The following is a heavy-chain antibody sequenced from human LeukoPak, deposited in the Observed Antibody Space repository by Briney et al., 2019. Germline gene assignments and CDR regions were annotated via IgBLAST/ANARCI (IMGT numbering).Heavy chain of an antibody. J-gene: IGHJ4*02. CDR3: ARVDVKVTTFLFRATSYQYYFDY. CDR1: GFTFSSYS. Sequence: GGSLRLSCAASGFTFSSYSMNWVRQAPGKGLEWVSSISSSSSYIYYADSVKGRFTISRDNAKNSLYLQMNSLRAEDTAVYYCARVDVKVTTFLFRATSYQYYFDYWGQGTLVTVSS. V-gene: IGHV3-21*01. CDR2: ISSSSSYI. D-gene: IGHD4-11*01.